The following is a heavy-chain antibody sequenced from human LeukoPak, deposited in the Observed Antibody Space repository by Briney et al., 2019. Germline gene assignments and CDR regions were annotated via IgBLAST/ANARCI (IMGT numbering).Heavy chain of an antibody. V-gene: IGHV3-21*01. CDR3: ARVPLDIILLYYMDV. CDR1: GFTFSNYC. J-gene: IGHJ6*03. D-gene: IGHD2-21*01. CDR2: ISSTSEYV. Sequence: GGSLRLSCAASGFTFSNYCMNWVRQAPGEGLEWVASISSTSEYVLHSDSVQGRFSISRDNARDSLFLEMNSQRAEDTAIYYCARVPLDIILLYYMDVWGKGTTVTVSS.